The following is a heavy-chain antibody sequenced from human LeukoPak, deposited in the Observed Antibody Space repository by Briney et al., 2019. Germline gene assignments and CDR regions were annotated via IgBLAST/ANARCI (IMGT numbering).Heavy chain of an antibody. Sequence: PEGSLRLSCAASGFTFSSYAMSWVRQAPGKGLEWVSAISGSGGSTYYADSVKGRFTISRDNSNNTLYLQMNSLRAEDTAVYYCAKGDYDFWSGYLVYWGQGTLVTVSS. V-gene: IGHV3-23*01. D-gene: IGHD3-3*01. CDR3: AKGDYDFWSGYLVY. J-gene: IGHJ4*02. CDR2: ISGSGGST. CDR1: GFTFSSYA.